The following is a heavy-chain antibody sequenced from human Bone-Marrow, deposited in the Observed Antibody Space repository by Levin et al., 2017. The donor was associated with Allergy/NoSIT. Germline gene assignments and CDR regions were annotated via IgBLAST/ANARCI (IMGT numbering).Heavy chain of an antibody. J-gene: IGHJ6*03. CDR3: ARTHCSGGYCFSNFYYYLDV. D-gene: IGHD2-15*01. V-gene: IGHV3-7*04. CDR1: GFTFNYYW. CDR2: INKDESEK. Sequence: GESLKISCAASGFTFNYYWMTWVRQAPGGGLEWVANINKDESEKDYVDSVKGRFTIFRDNAKNSLYLQMNSLRVEDTGVYYCARTHCSGGYCFSNFYYYLDVWGKGTTVTVSS.